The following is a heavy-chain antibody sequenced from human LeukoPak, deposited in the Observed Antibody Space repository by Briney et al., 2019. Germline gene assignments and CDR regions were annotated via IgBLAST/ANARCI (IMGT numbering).Heavy chain of an antibody. Sequence: GGSLRLSCAASGFTFDDYGMSWVRQAPGKGLEWVSGINWNGGSTGYADSVKGRFTISRDNSKNTLYLQTNSLRAEDTAVYYCAKDIRYTGEIDYWGQGTLVTVSS. CDR3: AKDIRYTGEIDY. V-gene: IGHV3-20*04. D-gene: IGHD1-26*01. CDR2: INWNGGST. J-gene: IGHJ4*02. CDR1: GFTFDDYG.